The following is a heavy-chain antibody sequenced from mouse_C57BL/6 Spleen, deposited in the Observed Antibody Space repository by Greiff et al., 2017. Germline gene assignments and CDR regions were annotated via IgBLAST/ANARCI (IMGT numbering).Heavy chain of an antibody. CDR3: AKQGSLYYYGSSYGWFDY. CDR2: IWGDGST. V-gene: IGHV2-3*01. Sequence: VMLVESGPGLVAPSQSLSITCTVSGFSLTSYGVSWVRQPPGKGLEWLGVIWGDGSTNYHSALISRLSISKDNSKSQVFLKLNSLQTDDTATYYCAKQGSLYYYGSSYGWFDYWGQGTTLTVSS. J-gene: IGHJ2*01. CDR1: GFSLTSYG. D-gene: IGHD1-1*01.